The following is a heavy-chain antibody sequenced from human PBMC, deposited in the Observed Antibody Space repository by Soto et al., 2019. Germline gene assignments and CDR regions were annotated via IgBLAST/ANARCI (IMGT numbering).Heavy chain of an antibody. Sequence: GGSLRLSCAASGFTFSSYAMHWVRQAPGKGLEWVAVISYDGSNKYYADSVKGRFTISRDNSKNTLYLQMNSLRAEDTAVYYCARGEITIFGVVTYYYYGMDVWGQGTTVTVSS. CDR1: GFTFSSYA. CDR3: ARGEITIFGVVTYYYYGMDV. J-gene: IGHJ6*02. D-gene: IGHD3-3*01. CDR2: ISYDGSNK. V-gene: IGHV3-30-3*01.